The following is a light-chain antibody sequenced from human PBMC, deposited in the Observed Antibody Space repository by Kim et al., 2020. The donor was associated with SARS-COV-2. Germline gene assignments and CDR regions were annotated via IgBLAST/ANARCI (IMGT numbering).Light chain of an antibody. CDR3: QQSYSTPFT. J-gene: IGKJ4*01. CDR2: AAS. CDR1: QSISSY. Sequence: DIQMTQSPSSLSASVGDRVTITCRASQSISSYLNWYQQKPGKAPKLLIYAASSLQSGVPSRFSGSGSGTGFTLTISSLQPEDFATYYCQQSYSTPFTFGGGTKLEI. V-gene: IGKV1-39*01.